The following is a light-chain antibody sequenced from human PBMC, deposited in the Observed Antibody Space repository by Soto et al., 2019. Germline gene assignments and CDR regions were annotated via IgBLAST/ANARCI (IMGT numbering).Light chain of an antibody. CDR2: EVS. J-gene: IGLJ2*01. CDR1: SSDVGGYNY. V-gene: IGLV2-14*01. Sequence: QSALTQPASVSGSPGQSITISCTGTSSDVGGYNYVSWYQQHPGKAPKVMIYEVSNRPSGVSNRFSGSKSGNTASLTISGRQADDEADYYCSSYTSSSTLVVFGGGTKLTVL. CDR3: SSYTSSSTLVV.